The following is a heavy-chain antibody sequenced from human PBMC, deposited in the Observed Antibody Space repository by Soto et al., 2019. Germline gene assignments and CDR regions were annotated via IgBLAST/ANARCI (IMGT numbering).Heavy chain of an antibody. CDR3: ARHELTRTVTTVGDAFDI. V-gene: IGHV4-39*01. J-gene: IGHJ3*02. Sequence: SETLSLTCTVSGGSISSSSYYWGWIRQPPGKGLEWIGSIYYSGSTYYNPSLKSRVTISVDTSKNQFSLKLSSVTAADTAVYYCARHELTRTVTTVGDAFDIWGQGTMVTVSS. CDR1: GGSISSSSYY. D-gene: IGHD4-17*01. CDR2: IYYSGST.